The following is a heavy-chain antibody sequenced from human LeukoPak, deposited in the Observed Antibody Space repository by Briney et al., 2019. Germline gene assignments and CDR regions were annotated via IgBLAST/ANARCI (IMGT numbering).Heavy chain of an antibody. D-gene: IGHD5-24*01. CDR3: ARDGSAYNFDY. J-gene: IGHJ4*02. Sequence: GSLRLSCAASGFTFSTSWMHWVRQAPGKGLVWVSRVESNGRNTIYADSVKGRFTISRDNRKNTLYLQVNSLRAEDTAVYYCARDGSAYNFDYWGQGTLVTVSS. CDR1: GFTFSTSW. CDR2: VESNGRNT. V-gene: IGHV3-74*01.